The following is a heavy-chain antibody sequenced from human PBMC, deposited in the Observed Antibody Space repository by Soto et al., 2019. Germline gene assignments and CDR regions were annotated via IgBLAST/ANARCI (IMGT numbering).Heavy chain of an antibody. D-gene: IGHD2-2*01. V-gene: IGHV1-69*12. J-gene: IGHJ4*02. CDR3: ARDPCISTTCFHDY. Sequence: QVQLVQSGAEVKKPGSPVKVSCKASGDTFNTYSISWVRQAPGQGLEWMGGIIPIFGTANYAQNFQDRVTITADASTNTAYMDLSGLRPDDTAVYYCARDPCISTTCFHDYWGQGTLVTVSS. CDR2: IIPIFGTA. CDR1: GDTFNTYS.